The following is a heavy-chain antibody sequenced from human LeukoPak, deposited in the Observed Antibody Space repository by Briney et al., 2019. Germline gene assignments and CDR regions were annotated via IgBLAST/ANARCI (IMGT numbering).Heavy chain of an antibody. J-gene: IGHJ4*02. Sequence: PGGSLRPSCAASGFTFSSYEVNWVRQAPGKGLEWISYISSSGSTIYYADSVKGRFTISRDNAKNSLYLQMNSLRAEDTAVYYCARGRLRYLFDYWGQGTLVTVSS. CDR3: ARGRLRYLFDY. V-gene: IGHV3-48*03. CDR2: ISSSGSTI. D-gene: IGHD5-12*01. CDR1: GFTFSSYE.